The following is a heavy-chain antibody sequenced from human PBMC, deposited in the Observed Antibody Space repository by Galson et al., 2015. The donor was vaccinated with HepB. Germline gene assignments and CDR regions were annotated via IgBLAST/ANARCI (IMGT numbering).Heavy chain of an antibody. J-gene: IGHJ6*02. Sequence: SVKVSCKVSGYTLTELSMHWVRQAPGKGLEWMGGFDPEDGETIYAQKFQGRVTMTEDTSTDTAYMELSSLRSEDTAVYYCATATSTNIAVAGGYYYGMDVWGQGTTVTVSS. CDR1: GYTLTELS. CDR2: FDPEDGET. CDR3: ATATSTNIAVAGGYYYGMDV. D-gene: IGHD6-19*01. V-gene: IGHV1-24*01.